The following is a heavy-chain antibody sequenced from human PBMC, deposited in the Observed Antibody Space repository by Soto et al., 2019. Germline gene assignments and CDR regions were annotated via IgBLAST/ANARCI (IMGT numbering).Heavy chain of an antibody. CDR3: ARQARPLSWSLCSAFDL. CDR1: GGSISRYY. J-gene: IGHJ2*01. Sequence: QVELQESGPGLVKPSETLSLTCTVSGGSISRYYWSWIRQPPGKGLEWIGNIYYSGATNYNPSLKSRVTISLDTSKNQFSMNLSSVTAADTAIYFCARQARPLSWSLCSAFDLWGRGTLVTVS. V-gene: IGHV4-59*08. CDR2: IYYSGAT. D-gene: IGHD3-10*02.